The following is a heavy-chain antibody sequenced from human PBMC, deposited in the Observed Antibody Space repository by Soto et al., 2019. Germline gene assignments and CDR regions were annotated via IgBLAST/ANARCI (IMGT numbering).Heavy chain of an antibody. V-gene: IGHV3-20*04. D-gene: IGHD3-16*01. CDR3: ARSEKFGIVRCYTIFDQ. J-gene: IGHJ4*02. Sequence: EVQLVESGGSMVRPGGSLRLSCAASGFTFGDDCMSWVRQGPGGGLEWVAGIDRNGGSTFHADSVKGRFTISRDNDRNALYMHLTSLRAEDTARYYCARSEKFGIVRCYTIFDQWGQGVLVTVSS. CDR2: IDRNGGST. CDR1: GFTFGDDC.